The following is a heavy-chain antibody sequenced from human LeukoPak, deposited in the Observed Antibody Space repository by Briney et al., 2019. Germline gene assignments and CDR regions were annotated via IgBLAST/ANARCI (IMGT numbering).Heavy chain of an antibody. CDR3: ARPFMNYYDSSGYPGDY. Sequence: GESLKISCKGSGYSFTSYWIGWVRQMPGKGLEWMGIIYPGDSDTRYSASFQGQVTISADKSISTAYLQWSSLKASDTAMYYCARPFMNYYDSSGYPGDYWGQGTLVTVSS. D-gene: IGHD3-22*01. CDR1: GYSFTSYW. V-gene: IGHV5-51*01. CDR2: IYPGDSDT. J-gene: IGHJ4*02.